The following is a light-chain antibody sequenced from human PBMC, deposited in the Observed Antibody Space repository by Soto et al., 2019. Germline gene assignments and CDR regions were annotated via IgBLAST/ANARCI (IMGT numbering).Light chain of an antibody. CDR3: QQCDNL. V-gene: IGKV1-33*01. Sequence: DIQMTHSPSSLSASVRDSVTITCQASQDLTNFLNWFQQKPGKAPKFLIYDASNLETGVPSRFSGSGSGTDFTFTISGLQPEDIATYCCQQCDNLFGPGTKVDIK. CDR2: DAS. CDR1: QDLTNF. J-gene: IGKJ3*01.